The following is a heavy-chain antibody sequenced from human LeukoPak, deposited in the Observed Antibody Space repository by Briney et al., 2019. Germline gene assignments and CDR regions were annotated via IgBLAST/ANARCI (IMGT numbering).Heavy chain of an antibody. CDR2: IYYSGST. V-gene: IGHV4-39*01. CDR3: AKHFAWVGATPAARGGGFDY. Sequence: KTSETLSLTCTVSGGSISSSSYYWGWIRQPPGKGLEWIRSIYYSGSTYYNPSLKSRVTISVDTSKNQFSLKLSSVTAADTAVYYCAKHFAWVGATPAARGGGFDYWGQGTLVTVSS. D-gene: IGHD1-26*01. CDR1: GGSISSSSYY. J-gene: IGHJ4*02.